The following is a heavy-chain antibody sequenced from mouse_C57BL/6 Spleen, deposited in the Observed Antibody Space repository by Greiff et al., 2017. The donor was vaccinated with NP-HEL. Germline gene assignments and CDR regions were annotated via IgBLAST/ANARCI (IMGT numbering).Heavy chain of an antibody. V-gene: IGHV1-26*01. CDR1: GYTFTDYY. CDR2: INPNNGGT. Sequence: VQLQQSGPELVKPGASVKISCKASGYTFTDYYMNWVKQSHGKSLEWIGDINPNNGGTSYNQKFKGKATLTVDKSSSTAYMELRSLTSEDSAVYYCAGSWDVRAMDYWGQGTSVTVSS. D-gene: IGHD4-1*01. CDR3: AGSWDVRAMDY. J-gene: IGHJ4*01.